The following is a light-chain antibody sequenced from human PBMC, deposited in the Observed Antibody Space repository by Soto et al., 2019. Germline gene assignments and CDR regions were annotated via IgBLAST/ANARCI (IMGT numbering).Light chain of an antibody. V-gene: IGKV3-20*01. J-gene: IGKJ3*01. CDR1: QSVSSSY. CDR3: QQYASSVT. Sequence: EIVLTQSPGTLSLSPGERATLSCRASQSVSSSYLAWYQQKPGQAPRLLIYGASIRATGSPDRFSGSGSGTDCTLTSTRLEPEDFAVFYCQQYASSVTFGPGTKLDIK. CDR2: GAS.